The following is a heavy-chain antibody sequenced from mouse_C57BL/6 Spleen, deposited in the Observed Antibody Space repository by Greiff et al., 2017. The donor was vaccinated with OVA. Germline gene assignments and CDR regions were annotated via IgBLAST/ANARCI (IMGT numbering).Heavy chain of an antibody. CDR1: GYTFTDYN. CDR3: ARSYYGSSYGVAY. CDR2: INPNNGGT. J-gene: IGHJ3*01. D-gene: IGHD1-1*01. Sequence: VQLQQSGPELVKPGASVKIPCKASGYTFTDYNMDWVKQSHGKSLEWIGDINPNNGGTIYNQKFKGKATFTVDKSSSTAYMELRSLTSEDTAVYYCARSYYGSSYGVAYWGQGTLLTVSA. V-gene: IGHV1-18*01.